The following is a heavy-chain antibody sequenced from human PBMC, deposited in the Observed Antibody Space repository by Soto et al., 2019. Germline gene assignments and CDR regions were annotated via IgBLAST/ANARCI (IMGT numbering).Heavy chain of an antibody. Sequence: GWSLRLSCASSVFTFSSYSMNWVRQAPGKGLEWVSSISSSSSYIYYADSVKGRFTISRDNAKNSLYLQMNSLRAEDTAVYYCAREILGSSGWNKMYNWFDPWGQGTPVTVSS. J-gene: IGHJ5*02. CDR2: ISSSSSYI. V-gene: IGHV3-21*01. CDR1: VFTFSSYS. D-gene: IGHD6-19*01. CDR3: AREILGSSGWNKMYNWFDP.